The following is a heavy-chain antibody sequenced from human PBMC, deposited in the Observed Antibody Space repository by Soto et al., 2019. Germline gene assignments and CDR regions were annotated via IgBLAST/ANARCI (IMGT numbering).Heavy chain of an antibody. Sequence: EVQLLESGGGLVQPGGSLRLSCAASGFTFSSYAMSWVRQAPGKGLGWVSAISGSGGSTYYADSVKGRFTISRDNSKNTLYLQMNSRRAEDTAVYYCAKVQTGGYYHLGYWGQGNLVTVSS. CDR1: GFTFSSYA. D-gene: IGHD3-22*01. V-gene: IGHV3-23*01. CDR2: ISGSGGST. J-gene: IGHJ4*02. CDR3: AKVQTGGYYHLGY.